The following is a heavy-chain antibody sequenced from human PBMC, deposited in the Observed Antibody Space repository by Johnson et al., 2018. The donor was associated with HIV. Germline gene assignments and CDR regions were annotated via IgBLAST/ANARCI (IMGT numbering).Heavy chain of an antibody. CDR3: ARDAAKLEEDDAFDI. J-gene: IGHJ3*02. D-gene: IGHD1-1*01. CDR2: ISSSGSTI. Sequence: QMLLVESGGGLVQPGGSLRLSCAASGFTISSNYMSWVRQAPGKGLEWVSYISSSGSTIYYADSVKGRFTISRDNAKNSLYLQMNSLRVEDTAVYYCARDAAKLEEDDAFDIWGQGTMVTVSS. V-gene: IGHV3-11*04. CDR1: GFTISSNY.